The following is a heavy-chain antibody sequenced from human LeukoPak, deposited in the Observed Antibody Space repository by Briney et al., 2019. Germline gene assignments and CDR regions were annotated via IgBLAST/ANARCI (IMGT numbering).Heavy chain of an antibody. D-gene: IGHD3-22*01. J-gene: IGHJ4*02. CDR1: GGTFSSYA. V-gene: IGHV1-69*04. CDR2: IIPILGIA. Sequence: GASVKVSCKASGGTFSSYAISWVRQAPGQALEWMGRIIPILGIANYAQKFQGRVTITADKSTSTAYMELSSLRSEDTAVYYCARDRYYDSSGYSPFDYWGQGTLVTVSS. CDR3: ARDRYYDSSGYSPFDY.